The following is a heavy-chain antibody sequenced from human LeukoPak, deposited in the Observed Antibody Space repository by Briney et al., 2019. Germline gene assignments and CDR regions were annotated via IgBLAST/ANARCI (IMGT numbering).Heavy chain of an antibody. CDR2: IYPGDSDT. D-gene: IGHD2-21*02. J-gene: IGHJ4*02. CDR1: GYSFTSYW. V-gene: IGHV5-51*01. Sequence: GESLKISCKGSGYSFTSYWIGWVRQMPGKGLEWMGIIYPGDSDTRYSPSFQGQVTISADKSISTAYLQWSSLKASDTAMYYCARLVAYCGGDCYPGDYWGQGTLVTVSS. CDR3: ARLVAYCGGDCYPGDY.